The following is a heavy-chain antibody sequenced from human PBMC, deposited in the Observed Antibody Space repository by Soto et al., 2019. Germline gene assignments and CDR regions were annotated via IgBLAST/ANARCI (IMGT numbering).Heavy chain of an antibody. CDR1: GFTFNTYP. CDR2: ISSTAGRTS. Sequence: EVKLLQSGGGVVPPGGSLRLSCATSGFTFNTYPMTWVRQAPGKGLEWVSSISSTAGRTSSYADSVKGRFAISRDFSDNTVYLQMNNLRVDDTAVYFCAKGVLSFHNRMEVWGQGTTVTVSS. V-gene: IGHV3-23*01. D-gene: IGHD1-20*01. CDR3: AKGVLSFHNRMEV. J-gene: IGHJ6*02.